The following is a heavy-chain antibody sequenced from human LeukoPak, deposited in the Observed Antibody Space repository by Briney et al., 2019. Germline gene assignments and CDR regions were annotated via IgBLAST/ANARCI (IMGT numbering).Heavy chain of an antibody. D-gene: IGHD6-19*01. CDR1: GFTFDDYA. J-gene: IGHJ2*01. Sequence: PGRSLRLSCAASGFTFDDYAMHWVRQAPGKGLEWVSGISWNSGSIGYADSVKGRFTISRDNAKNSLYLQMNSLRAEDMALYYCAKDAGGEWLGAYWYFDLWGRGTLVTVSS. CDR3: AKDAGGEWLGAYWYFDL. CDR2: ISWNSGSI. V-gene: IGHV3-9*03.